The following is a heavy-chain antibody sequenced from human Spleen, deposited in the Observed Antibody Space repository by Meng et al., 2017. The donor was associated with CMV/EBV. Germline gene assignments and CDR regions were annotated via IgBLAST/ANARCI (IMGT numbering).Heavy chain of an antibody. CDR3: ARGQGRYCSSTSCYGGWPTGLYYYYGMDV. Sequence: SQTLSLTCVVNGSSFSGFYWNWIRQSPGKGLEWIGEINHSGSTNYNPSLKSRVTISVDTSKNQFSLKLSSVTAADTAVYYCARGQGRYCSSTSCYGGWPTGLYYYYGMDVWGQGTTVTVSS. CDR1: GSSFSGFY. J-gene: IGHJ6*02. CDR2: INHSGST. D-gene: IGHD2-2*01. V-gene: IGHV4-34*01.